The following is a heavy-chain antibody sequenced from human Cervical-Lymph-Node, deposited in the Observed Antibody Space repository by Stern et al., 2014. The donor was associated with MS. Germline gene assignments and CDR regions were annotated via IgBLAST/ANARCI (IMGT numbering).Heavy chain of an antibody. V-gene: IGHV4-34*01. CDR3: ASRLDTSNWYRDN. Sequence: QVQLQQWGAGLLRPSETLSLTCAVYGGSFSGYYWTWIRQAPGKGLERIGEINHSGSSNYNPSLKSRVPVSADASKNQFSLKLSSVTAADTAMYYCASRLDTSNWYRDNWGQGTLVTVSS. D-gene: IGHD6-13*01. CDR2: INHSGSS. J-gene: IGHJ4*02. CDR1: GGSFSGYY.